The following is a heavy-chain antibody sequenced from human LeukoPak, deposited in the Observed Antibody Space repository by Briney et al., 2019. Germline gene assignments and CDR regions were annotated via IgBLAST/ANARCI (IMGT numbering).Heavy chain of an antibody. CDR3: AKEGVAARLGVFDY. V-gene: IGHV3-48*03. CDR1: GFTFSSYE. D-gene: IGHD6-6*01. CDR2: ISSSGSTI. J-gene: IGHJ4*02. Sequence: GGSLRLSCAASGFTFSSYEMNWVRQAPGKGLEWVSYISSSGSTIYYADSVKGRFTISRDNAKNSLYLQMNSLRAEDMALYYCAKEGVAARLGVFDYWGQGTLVTVSS.